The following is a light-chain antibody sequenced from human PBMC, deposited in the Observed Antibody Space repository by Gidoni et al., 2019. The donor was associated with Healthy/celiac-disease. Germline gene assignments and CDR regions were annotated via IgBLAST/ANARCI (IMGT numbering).Light chain of an antibody. V-gene: IGKV1-13*02. CDR3: QQFNSYPRALT. CDR2: DAS. Sequence: AIQFTQSQPSLSASVGDRVTITCRASQGISSALAWYQQKPGKAPKLLIYDASSLETGVPSRFSGSGSGTDFTLTISSLQPEDFATYYCQQFNSYPRALTFGGXTKVEIK. J-gene: IGKJ4*01. CDR1: QGISSA.